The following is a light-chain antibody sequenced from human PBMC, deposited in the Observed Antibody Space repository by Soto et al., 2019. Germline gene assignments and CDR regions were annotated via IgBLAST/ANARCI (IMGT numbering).Light chain of an antibody. CDR1: QGVTTN. CDR3: QHYNNWPLT. V-gene: IGKV3-15*01. CDR2: DVS. Sequence: EIVMTQSPGTLSVSPGERATLSCRAGQGVTTNFAWYQQKSGQSPRLLIYDVSIRATGVPARFSGTGSETDFTLTISGLQSEDFAVYYCQHYNNWPLTFGGGTKVDIK. J-gene: IGKJ4*01.